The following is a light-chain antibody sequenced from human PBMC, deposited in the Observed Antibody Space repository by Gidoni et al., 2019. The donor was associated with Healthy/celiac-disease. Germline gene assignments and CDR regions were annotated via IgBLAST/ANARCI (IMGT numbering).Light chain of an antibody. CDR1: SSNIGAGYD. V-gene: IGLV1-40*01. J-gene: IGLJ3*02. Sequence: QSALTQPPSVSGAPGPRVTISCTGSSSNIGAGYDVPWSQQLPGTAPKLLIYGNSNRPSGVPDRFSGAKSGTSASLAITGLQAEDEADYYCQSYDSSLSGWVFGGGTKLTVL. CDR3: QSYDSSLSGWV. CDR2: GNS.